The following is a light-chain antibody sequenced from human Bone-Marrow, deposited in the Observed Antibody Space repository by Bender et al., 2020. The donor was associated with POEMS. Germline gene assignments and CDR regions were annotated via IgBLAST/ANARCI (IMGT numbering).Light chain of an antibody. CDR2: EVK. V-gene: IGLV2-14*02. CDR3: CSYTTISTHV. Sequence: TISCTGTSSDVGGYNLVSWYQQFPGKAPQLLIYEVKKRPSGVSSRFSGSKSGITASLTISGLQPEDEAHYYCCSYTTISTHVFGGGTKLTVL. J-gene: IGLJ2*01. CDR1: SSDVGGYNL.